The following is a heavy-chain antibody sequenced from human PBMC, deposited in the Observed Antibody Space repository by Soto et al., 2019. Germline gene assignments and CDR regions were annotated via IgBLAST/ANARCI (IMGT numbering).Heavy chain of an antibody. CDR3: AKDKGVFNWATSYFDY. Sequence: GGSLRLSCAAPGFTFSNYALHWVRPAPGKGLEWVALTSYDGNNEYYTDSVKGRFTISRDNSKNTLFLQMNSPRPEDTAVYYCAKDKGVFNWATSYFDYWGQGALVTVSS. V-gene: IGHV3-30*18. D-gene: IGHD1-1*01. J-gene: IGHJ4*02. CDR2: TSYDGNNE. CDR1: GFTFSNYA.